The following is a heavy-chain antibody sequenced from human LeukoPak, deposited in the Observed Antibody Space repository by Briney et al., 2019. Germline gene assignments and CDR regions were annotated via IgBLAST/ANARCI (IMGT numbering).Heavy chain of an antibody. D-gene: IGHD2-21*01. CDR3: ARDRSIIPQYYFDY. J-gene: IGHJ4*02. CDR2: ISSSSSYI. CDR1: GFTFSSYS. Sequence: PGGSLRLSCAASGFTFSSYSMNWVRQAPGKGLEWVSSISSSSSYIYYADSVKGRFTISRGNAKNSLYLQMNSLRAEDTAVYYCARDRSIIPQYYFDYWGQGTLVTVSS. V-gene: IGHV3-21*01.